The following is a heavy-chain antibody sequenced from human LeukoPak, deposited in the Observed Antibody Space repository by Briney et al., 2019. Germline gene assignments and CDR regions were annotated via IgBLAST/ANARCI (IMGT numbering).Heavy chain of an antibody. V-gene: IGHV1-18*01. CDR1: GYPFTSYG. CDR3: ARDRYYYGSNGYYYWFDP. Sequence: ASGKVSCKASGYPFTSYGTSWGRQAPGHGLEWMGWISNYNRHTNYAQKLQGRVTMTTDTSTRTANMELRSLRFDDTAVYYYARDRYYYGSNGYYYWFDPWGQGTLVTVSS. CDR2: ISNYNRHT. D-gene: IGHD3-22*01. J-gene: IGHJ5*02.